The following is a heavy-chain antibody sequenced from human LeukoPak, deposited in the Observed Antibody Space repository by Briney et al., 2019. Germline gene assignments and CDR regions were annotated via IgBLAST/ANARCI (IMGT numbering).Heavy chain of an antibody. J-gene: IGHJ4*02. V-gene: IGHV4-39*07. CDR2: IYYSGST. D-gene: IGHD3-16*02. CDR1: GGSISSSSYY. Sequence: PSETLSLTCTASGGSISSSSYYWGWIRQPPGKGLEWIGSIYYSGSTYYNPSLKSRVTISVDTSKNQFSLKLSSVTAADTAVYYCARDYDYVWGSYRPLDYWGQGTLVTVSS. CDR3: ARDYDYVWGSYRPLDY.